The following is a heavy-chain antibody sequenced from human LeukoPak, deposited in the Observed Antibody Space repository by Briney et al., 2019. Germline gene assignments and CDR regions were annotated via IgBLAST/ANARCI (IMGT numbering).Heavy chain of an antibody. J-gene: IGHJ4*02. CDR2: MNPNSGNA. D-gene: IGHD3-22*01. CDR3: ARGPRYYYDSSALGY. Sequence: ASVKVSCKASGYTFTSYDINWVRQATGHGLEWMGWMNPNSGNAGYAQKFQGRVTITRNTSISTAYMELSSLRSEDTAVYYCARGPRYYYDSSALGYWGQGTLVTVSS. CDR1: GYTFTSYD. V-gene: IGHV1-8*03.